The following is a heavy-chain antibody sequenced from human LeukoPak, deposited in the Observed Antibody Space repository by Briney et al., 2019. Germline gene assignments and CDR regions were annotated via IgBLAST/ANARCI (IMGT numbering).Heavy chain of an antibody. Sequence: GASVKVSCKASRGTFSSYAISWVRQAPGQGLEWMGGIIPIFGTANYAQKFQGRVTITADKSTSTAYMELSSLRSEDTAVYHCARDGGSGWYDYWGQGTLVTVSS. CDR2: IIPIFGTA. V-gene: IGHV1-69*06. J-gene: IGHJ4*02. CDR1: RGTFSSYA. CDR3: ARDGGSGWYDY. D-gene: IGHD6-19*01.